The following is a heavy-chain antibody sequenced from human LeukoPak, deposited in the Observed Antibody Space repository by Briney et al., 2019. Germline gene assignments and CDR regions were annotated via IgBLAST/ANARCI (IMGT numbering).Heavy chain of an antibody. CDR2: IWYDGSNK. J-gene: IGHJ4*02. Sequence: PGGSLRLSCAAPGFTFSSYGMPWVRQAPGKGLEWVAVIWYDGSNKYYADSVKGRFTISRDNSKHNLYVQMNSLRADDTALYYCAKESKAYCGGDCYSDYWGQGTLVIVSS. CDR3: AKESKAYCGGDCYSDY. D-gene: IGHD2-21*02. V-gene: IGHV3-33*06. CDR1: GFTFSSYG.